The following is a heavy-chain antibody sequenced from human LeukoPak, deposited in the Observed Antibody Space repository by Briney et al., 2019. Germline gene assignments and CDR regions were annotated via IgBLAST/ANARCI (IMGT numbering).Heavy chain of an antibody. V-gene: IGHV1-2*02. Sequence: ASVKVSCKTSGYTFTDYYLHWVRQAPGQRLEWMGWINPNSGATIYAQKFQGRVTMTEDTSTDTAYMELSSLRSEDTAVYYCATTVVVAATDLLYWGQGTLVTVSS. CDR1: GYTFTDYY. J-gene: IGHJ4*02. CDR2: INPNSGAT. D-gene: IGHD2-15*01. CDR3: ATTVVVAATDLLY.